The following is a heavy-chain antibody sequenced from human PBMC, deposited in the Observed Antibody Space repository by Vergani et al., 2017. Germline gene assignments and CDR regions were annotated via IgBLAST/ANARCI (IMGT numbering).Heavy chain of an antibody. J-gene: IGHJ4*02. D-gene: IGHD6-19*01. CDR2: ISYDGSNK. Sequence: QVQLVESGGGVVQPGRSLRLSCAASGFTFSSYAMHWVRQAPGKGLEWVAVISYDGSNKYYADSVKGRFTISRDNSKNTLYLQMNSLRAEDTAVYYCARLPNSGWLSYWGQGTLVTVSS. CDR1: GFTFSSYA. V-gene: IGHV3-30*01. CDR3: ARLPNSGWLSY.